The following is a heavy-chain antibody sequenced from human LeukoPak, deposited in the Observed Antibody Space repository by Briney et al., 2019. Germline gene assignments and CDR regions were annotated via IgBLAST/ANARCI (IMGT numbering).Heavy chain of an antibody. CDR1: GFTFGDYA. CDR2: IRSNAYGGTT. V-gene: IGHV3-49*04. CDR3: TRDQTTIWEFDY. D-gene: IGHD1-1*01. Sequence: GGSLRLSCTASGFTFGDYAMSWVRQAPGKGLEWVGFIRSNAYGGTTEYAASVKGRFTISRDDSKSIAYLQMNSLKTEDTAVYYCTRDQTTIWEFDYWGQGTLVTVSS. J-gene: IGHJ4*02.